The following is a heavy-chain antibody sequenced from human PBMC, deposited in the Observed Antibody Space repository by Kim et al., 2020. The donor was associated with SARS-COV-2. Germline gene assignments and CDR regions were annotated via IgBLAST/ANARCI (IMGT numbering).Heavy chain of an antibody. CDR3: ARDRAYYYDSSGPNQFDY. D-gene: IGHD3-22*01. Sequence: QGRVTITRDTSASTAYMELSSLRSEDTAVYYCARDRAYYYDSSGPNQFDYWGQGTLVTVSS. V-gene: IGHV1-3*01. J-gene: IGHJ4*02.